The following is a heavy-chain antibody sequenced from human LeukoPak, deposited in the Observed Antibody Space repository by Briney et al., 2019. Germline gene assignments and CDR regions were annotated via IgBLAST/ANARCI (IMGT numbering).Heavy chain of an antibody. V-gene: IGHV4-59*01. CDR3: ARDRDCSGGSCYSGHGMDV. D-gene: IGHD2-15*01. CDR1: GDSMNPYY. Sequence: NSSETLSLTCTVSGDSMNPYYWSWIRQPPGKGLEWIGYIHHSGSTNYNPSFKSRVTMSVDTSTKQFSLKLNSVTVADTAVYYCARDRDCSGGSCYSGHGMDVWGQGTTVTVSS. CDR2: IHHSGST. J-gene: IGHJ6*02.